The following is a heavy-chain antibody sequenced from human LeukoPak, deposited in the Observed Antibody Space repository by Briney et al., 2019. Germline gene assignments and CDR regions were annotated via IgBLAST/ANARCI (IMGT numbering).Heavy chain of an antibody. Sequence: GGSLRLSCAASGFTFSSYDMHWVRQATGKGLEWVSAIGTAGDTYYPGSVKGRFTISRENAKNSLYLQMNSLRAGDTAVYYCARGGYDSSGYALDYWGQGTLVTVSS. J-gene: IGHJ4*02. V-gene: IGHV3-13*01. CDR2: IGTAGDT. D-gene: IGHD3-22*01. CDR3: ARGGYDSSGYALDY. CDR1: GFTFSSYD.